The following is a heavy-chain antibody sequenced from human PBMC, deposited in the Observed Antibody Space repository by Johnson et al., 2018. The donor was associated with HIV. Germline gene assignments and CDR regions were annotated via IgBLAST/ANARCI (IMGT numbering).Heavy chain of an antibody. CDR1: GFTFSSYS. J-gene: IGHJ3*02. CDR2: IRGTGSNT. D-gene: IGHD1-1*01. CDR3: EVGERPGPSGAFDI. V-gene: IGHV3-30-3*01. Sequence: QVQLVESGGGVVQPGRSLRLSCAASGFTFSSYSMHWVRQAPGKGLEWVAFIRGTGSNTYYAASVKGRFTISRDNSKTTLYLQMNSLRAEDTAVYYCEVGERPGPSGAFDIWGQGTMVTVSS.